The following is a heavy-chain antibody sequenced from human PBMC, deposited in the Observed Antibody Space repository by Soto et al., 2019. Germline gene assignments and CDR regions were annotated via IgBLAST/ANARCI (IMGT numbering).Heavy chain of an antibody. V-gene: IGHV3-23*01. D-gene: IGHD3-16*02. CDR3: AKGVLVKLSQNWFDP. Sequence: GGSLRLSCAASGFTFSSYAMIWVRQAPGKGLEWVSAISGSGGSTYYADSVKGRFTISRDNSKNTLYLQMNSLRAEDTAVYYCAKGVLVKLSQNWFDPWVQGTLVTVSS. CDR2: ISGSGGST. CDR1: GFTFSSYA. J-gene: IGHJ5*02.